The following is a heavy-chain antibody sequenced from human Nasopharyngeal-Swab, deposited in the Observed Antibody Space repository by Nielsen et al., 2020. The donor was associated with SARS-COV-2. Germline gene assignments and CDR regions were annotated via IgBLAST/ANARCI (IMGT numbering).Heavy chain of an antibody. CDR2: INAGNGNT. J-gene: IGHJ6*02. CDR3: AREGLSDYYYGMDV. CDR1: GYTFTSYA. D-gene: IGHD3-16*02. V-gene: IGHV1-3*01. Sequence: ASVKVSCKASGYTFTSYAMHWVRQAPGQRLEWMGWINAGNGNTKYSQKFQGRVTMTTDTSTSTAYMELRSLRSDDTAVYYCAREGLSDYYYGMDVWGQGTTVTVSS.